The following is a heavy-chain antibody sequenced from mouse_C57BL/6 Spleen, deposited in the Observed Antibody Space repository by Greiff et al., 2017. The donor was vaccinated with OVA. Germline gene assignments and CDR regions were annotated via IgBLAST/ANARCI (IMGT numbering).Heavy chain of an antibody. Sequence: QVQLKQSGTELVKPGASVKLSCKASGYTFTSYWMHWVKQRPGQGLEWIGNINPSNGGTNYNEKFKSKATLTVDKSSSTAYMQLSSLTSEDSAVYYCARSLITTVVATPYWGQGTLVTVSA. CDR3: ARSLITTVVATPY. CDR1: GYTFTSYW. J-gene: IGHJ3*01. D-gene: IGHD1-1*01. V-gene: IGHV1-53*01. CDR2: INPSNGGT.